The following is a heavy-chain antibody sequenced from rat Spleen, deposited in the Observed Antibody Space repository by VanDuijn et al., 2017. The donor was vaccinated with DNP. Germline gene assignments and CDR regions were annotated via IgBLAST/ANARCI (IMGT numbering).Heavy chain of an antibody. D-gene: IGHD1-11*01. CDR2: ISPGGGNT. J-gene: IGHJ2*01. CDR1: GFTFSNYY. V-gene: IGHV5S23*01. CDR3: TKAGGYSPWYFDY. Sequence: EVQLVESGGNLVQPGRSLKLSCAASGFTFSNYYMAWVRQAPTKGLEWVASISPGGGNTYYRDSVKGRFTISRDNAKSTLYRQMDSLRSEGTATYYCTKAGGYSPWYFDYWGQGVMVTVSS.